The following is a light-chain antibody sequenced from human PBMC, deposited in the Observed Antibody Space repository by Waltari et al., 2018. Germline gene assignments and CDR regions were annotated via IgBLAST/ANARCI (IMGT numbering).Light chain of an antibody. J-gene: IGKJ5*01. CDR1: QSVSSN. CDR3: QQHYSEPIT. V-gene: IGKV3-15*01. CDR2: GAS. Sequence: EIVMTQSPATLSVSPGERATLSCRASQSVSSNLAWYQQKPGQAPRLLIYGASTRATGIPARFSGSGAGTEFTLTISSLQTEDVAVYYCQQHYSEPITFGQGTRLEIK.